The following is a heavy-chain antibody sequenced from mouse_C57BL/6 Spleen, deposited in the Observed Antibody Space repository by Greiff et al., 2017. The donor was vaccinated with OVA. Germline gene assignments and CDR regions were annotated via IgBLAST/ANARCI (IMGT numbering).Heavy chain of an antibody. V-gene: IGHV1-53*01. CDR1: GYTFTSYW. Sequence: QVHVKQPGTELVRPGASVKLSCKASGYTFTSYWMHWVKQRPGQGLEWIGNINPSNGGTNYNEKFKSKATLTVDKSSSTAYMQLSSLTSEDSAVYYCARGGPDWYFDVWGTGTTVTVSS. CDR3: ARGGPDWYFDV. J-gene: IGHJ1*03. CDR2: INPSNGGT.